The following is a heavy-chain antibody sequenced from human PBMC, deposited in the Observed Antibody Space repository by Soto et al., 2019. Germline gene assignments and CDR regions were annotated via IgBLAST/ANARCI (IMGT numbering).Heavy chain of an antibody. D-gene: IGHD2-15*01. Sequence: SETLSLTCAVYGGSFSGYYWSWIRQPPGKGLEWIGEINHSGSTNYNPSLKSRVTISVDTSKNQFSLKLSSVTAADTAVYYCARGVYCSGGSCYPGPYWGKGTLVTVS. CDR2: INHSGST. J-gene: IGHJ4*02. CDR3: ARGVYCSGGSCYPGPY. V-gene: IGHV4-34*01. CDR1: GGSFSGYY.